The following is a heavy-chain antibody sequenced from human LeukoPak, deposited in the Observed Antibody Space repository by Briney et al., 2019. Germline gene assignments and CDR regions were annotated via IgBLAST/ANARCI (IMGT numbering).Heavy chain of an antibody. J-gene: IGHJ4*02. V-gene: IGHV3-21*01. CDR1: GFTFSSYS. Sequence: GGSLRLSCAASGFTFSSYSMNWVRQAPGKGLEWVSSISSSSSYIYYADSVQGRFTISRDNAKNSLYLQMNSLRAEDTAVYYCARDEYSSSWTFDYWGQGTLVTVSS. CDR3: ARDEYSSSWTFDY. D-gene: IGHD6-13*01. CDR2: ISSSSSYI.